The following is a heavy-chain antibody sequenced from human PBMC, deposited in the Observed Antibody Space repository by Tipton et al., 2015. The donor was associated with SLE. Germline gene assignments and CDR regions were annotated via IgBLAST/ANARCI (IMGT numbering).Heavy chain of an antibody. CDR1: RGSFSGYA. CDR2: ISHSGSA. V-gene: IGHV4-34*01. CDR3: ARGVSGYFSYCYMDV. D-gene: IGHD3-16*01. Sequence: TLSLTCAVSRGSFSGYAWNWIRQAPGKGPEWIGEISHSGSANYNASLKSRVTMSLDKSNNQFSLRLSSLTAADTAVYYCARGVSGYFSYCYMDVWGKGTTVTISS. J-gene: IGHJ6*03.